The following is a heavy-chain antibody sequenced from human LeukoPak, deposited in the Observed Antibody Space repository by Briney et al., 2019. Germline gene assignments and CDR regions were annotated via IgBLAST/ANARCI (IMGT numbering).Heavy chain of an antibody. V-gene: IGHV1-69*13. CDR3: ARAHTYSSSWYSLDY. J-gene: IGHJ4*02. D-gene: IGHD6-13*01. CDR2: IIPIFGTA. CDR1: GGTFSSYA. Sequence: GASVKVSCKASGGTFSSYAISWVRQAPGQGLEWMGGIIPIFGTANYAQKFQGRVTITADESTSTAYMELSSLRSEDTAVYYCARAHTYSSSWYSLDYWGQGTLVTVSS.